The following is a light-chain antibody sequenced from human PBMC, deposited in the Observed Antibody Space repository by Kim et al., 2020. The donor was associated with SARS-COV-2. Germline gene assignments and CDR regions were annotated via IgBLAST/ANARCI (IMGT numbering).Light chain of an antibody. V-gene: IGLV3-19*01. CDR1: SLRSYY. CDR3: NSRDSSGNHSYV. J-gene: IGLJ1*01. CDR2: GKN. Sequence: ELTQDPAVSVALGQTVRITCQGDSLRSYYASWYQQKPGQAPVLVIYGKNNRPSGIPDRFSGSSSGNTASLTITGAQAEDEADYYCNSRDSSGNHSYVFGTGTKVTVL.